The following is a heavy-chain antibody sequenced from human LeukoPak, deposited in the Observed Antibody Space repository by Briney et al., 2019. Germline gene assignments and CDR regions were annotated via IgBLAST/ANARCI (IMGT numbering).Heavy chain of an antibody. J-gene: IGHJ4*02. D-gene: IGHD3-10*01. CDR2: INPNSGGT. Sequence: ASVKVSCKASGYTFTGYYIHWLRQAPGQGLEWMGFINPNSGGTSYAQKFQGRVTMTGDTSISTAYMELSSLTSDDTAVYYCARDLEGYHYGSGNYPQWGQGTLITVSS. CDR3: ARDLEGYHYGSGNYPQ. CDR1: GYTFTGYY. V-gene: IGHV1-2*02.